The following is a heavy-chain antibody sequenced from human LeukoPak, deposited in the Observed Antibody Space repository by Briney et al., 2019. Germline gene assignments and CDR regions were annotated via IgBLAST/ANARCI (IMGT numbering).Heavy chain of an antibody. J-gene: IGHJ4*02. D-gene: IGHD3-9*01. Sequence: GGSLRLSCAASGFTFSSYGMHWVHQAPGKGLKWVAVISYDGSNKYYADSVKGRFTISRDNSKNTLYLQMNSLRAEDTAVYYCAKTYYDILTGQVPIFDYWGQGTLVTVSS. CDR2: ISYDGSNK. V-gene: IGHV3-30*18. CDR1: GFTFSSYG. CDR3: AKTYYDILTGQVPIFDY.